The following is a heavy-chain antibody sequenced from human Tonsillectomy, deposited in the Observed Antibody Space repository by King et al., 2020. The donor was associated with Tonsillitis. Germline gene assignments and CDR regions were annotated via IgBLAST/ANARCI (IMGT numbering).Heavy chain of an antibody. Sequence: VQLVESGAEVKKPGASVKVSCKASGYTFTGYYMQWVRQAPGQGLEWRGWINPNSGGTNYAQNFKGRVTMTRDTYISTAYMELSSLRTYDTAVYYCARDQVQMATSYNWFAPWGQGTLVTVSA. CDR1: GYTFTGYY. J-gene: IGHJ5*02. D-gene: IGHD5-24*01. V-gene: IGHV1-2*02. CDR2: INPNSGGT. CDR3: ARDQVQMATSYNWFAP.